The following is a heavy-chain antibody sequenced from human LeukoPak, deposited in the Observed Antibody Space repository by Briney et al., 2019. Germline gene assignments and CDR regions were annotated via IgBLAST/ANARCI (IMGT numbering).Heavy chain of an antibody. D-gene: IGHD2-2*01. CDR1: GYNFNTYG. CDR3: VRLPLGYCSSTSCLD. J-gene: IGHJ4*02. V-gene: IGHV1-18*01. CDR2: ISSSTGNT. Sequence: ASVKVSCTASGYNFNTYGISWVRQAPGQGLEWMGWISSSTGNTKYAQKLQDRVTMTTDTSTSTAYLYLRNLRSDDTAVYYCVRLPLGYCSSTSCLDWGQGTLVTGSS.